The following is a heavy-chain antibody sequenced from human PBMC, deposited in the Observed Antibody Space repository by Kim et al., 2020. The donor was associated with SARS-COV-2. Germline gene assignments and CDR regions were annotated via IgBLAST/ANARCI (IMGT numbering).Heavy chain of an antibody. CDR3: ARDTNRIAAAGTAIDY. CDR2: ISYDGSNK. Sequence: GGSLRLSCAASGFTFSSYAMHWVRQAPGKGLEWVAVISYDGSNKYYADSVKGRFTISRDNSKNTLYLQMNSLRAEDTAVYYCARDTNRIAAAGTAIDYWGQGTLVTVSS. J-gene: IGHJ4*02. V-gene: IGHV3-30*04. D-gene: IGHD6-13*01. CDR1: GFTFSSYA.